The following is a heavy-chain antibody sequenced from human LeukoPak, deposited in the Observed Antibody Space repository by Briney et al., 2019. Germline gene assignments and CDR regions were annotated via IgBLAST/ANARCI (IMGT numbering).Heavy chain of an antibody. D-gene: IGHD2-15*01. CDR2: IKKDGSEK. Sequence: PGGSLRLSCVASGFMSSAFWMSWVRRPPGKGLEWVANIKKDGSEKEYVDSVKGRFSIFKDNAKNSEYLQMNSLRSEDTAVYYCATFAGVVHGGLLLWGKGTKVIVSS. CDR1: GFMSSAFW. CDR3: ATFAGVVHGGLLL. V-gene: IGHV3-7*01. J-gene: IGHJ6*04.